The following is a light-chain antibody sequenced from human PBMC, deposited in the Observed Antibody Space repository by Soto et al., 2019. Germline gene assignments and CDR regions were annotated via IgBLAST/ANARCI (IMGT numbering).Light chain of an antibody. Sequence: QSVLTQPPSASGSPGQSVTISCTGTSSDIGAYNYVSWSQQHPGKAPKLMIHEVSKRPSGVPDRFSGSKSGNTASLTVSGLQAEDEADYYCSSYAGSNDRWVFGGGTKLTV. V-gene: IGLV2-8*01. J-gene: IGLJ3*02. CDR3: SSYAGSNDRWV. CDR1: SSDIGAYNY. CDR2: EVS.